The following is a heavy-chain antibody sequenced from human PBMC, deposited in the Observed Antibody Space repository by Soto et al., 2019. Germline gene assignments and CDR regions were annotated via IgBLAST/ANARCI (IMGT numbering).Heavy chain of an antibody. V-gene: IGHV3-48*03. Sequence: PGGSLRLSCEASGFTLKSYEVNWVRQAPGKGLEWISYITSSTRTTYYADSVKGRFTISRDNARKSVYLQMNSLRVEDTAIYYCARGNTGFLGDLSHYNGLDVWGQGTTVTGS. CDR3: ARGNTGFLGDLSHYNGLDV. D-gene: IGHD3-10*01. CDR2: ITSSTRTT. J-gene: IGHJ6*02. CDR1: GFTLKSYE.